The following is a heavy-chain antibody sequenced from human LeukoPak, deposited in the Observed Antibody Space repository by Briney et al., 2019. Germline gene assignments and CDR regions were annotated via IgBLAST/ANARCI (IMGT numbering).Heavy chain of an antibody. CDR1: GGTFSSYA. CDR2: IIPIFGTA. V-gene: IGHV1-69*13. CDR3: ATPAAYYYDSSGYYLFDY. D-gene: IGHD3-22*01. Sequence: ASVKVFCKASGGTFSSYAISWVRQAPGQGLEWMGGIIPIFGTANYAQKFQGRVTITADESTSTAYMELSSLRSEDTAVYYCATPAAYYYDSSGYYLFDYWGQGTLVTVSS. J-gene: IGHJ4*02.